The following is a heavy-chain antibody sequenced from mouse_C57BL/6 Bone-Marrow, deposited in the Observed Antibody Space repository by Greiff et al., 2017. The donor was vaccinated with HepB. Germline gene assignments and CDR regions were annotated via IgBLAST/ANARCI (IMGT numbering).Heavy chain of an antibody. CDR2: IDPEDGET. V-gene: IGHV14-2*01. D-gene: IGHD1-1*01. Sequence: LVESGAELVKPGASVKLSCTASGFNIKDYYMHWVKQRTEQGLEWIGRIDPEDGETKYAPKFQGKATITADTSSNTAYLQLSSLTSEDTAVYYCASTHYYGSSYWGAMDYWGQGTSVTVSS. J-gene: IGHJ4*01. CDR3: ASTHYYGSSYWGAMDY. CDR1: GFNIKDYY.